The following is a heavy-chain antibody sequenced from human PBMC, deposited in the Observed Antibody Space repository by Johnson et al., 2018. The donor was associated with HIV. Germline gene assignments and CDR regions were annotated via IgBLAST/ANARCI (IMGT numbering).Heavy chain of an antibody. J-gene: IGHJ3*02. CDR2: IYGGGST. D-gene: IGHD3-10*01. CDR1: GFSVSSNY. Sequence: VQLVESGGGLIQPGGSLRLSCAASGFSVSSNYMSWVRQAPGKGLEWVSVIYGGGSTNYADSVQVRFTISRDNSKNALHLQMNSLTAEDTAVYYCARGAITMIRGVIAFDIWGQGTMVTVSS. V-gene: IGHV3-53*01. CDR3: ARGAITMIRGVIAFDI.